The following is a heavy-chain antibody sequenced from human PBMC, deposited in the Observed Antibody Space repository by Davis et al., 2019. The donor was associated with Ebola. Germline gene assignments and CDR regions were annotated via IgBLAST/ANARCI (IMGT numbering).Heavy chain of an antibody. CDR1: GGSISSSSYS. D-gene: IGHD6-19*01. CDR2: ISYGGST. J-gene: IGHJ2*01. CDR3: ATGAVAGTVWYFDL. Sequence: MPSETLSLTCTVSGGSISSSSYSWGWIRQPPGKGLEWIGSISYGGSTYYSPSLKSRVTISVDTSKNQFSLKLTSVTAADTAVYYCATGAVAGTVWYFDLWGRGTLVTVSS. V-gene: IGHV4-39*07.